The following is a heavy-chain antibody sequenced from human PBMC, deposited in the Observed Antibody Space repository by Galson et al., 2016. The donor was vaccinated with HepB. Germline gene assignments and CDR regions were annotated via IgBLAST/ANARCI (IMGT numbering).Heavy chain of an antibody. CDR1: GDSVSDSY. V-gene: IGHV4-59*02. Sequence: LSLTCAVSGDSVSDSYCNWVRQPPGKGLEWIGNVHYTEGSIYNPSLKGRGSITMDSSKNQFSLSLRSVTSADTAVYYCVTGRGWLPDYWGQGIHVTVSS. CDR2: VHYTEGS. D-gene: IGHD5-24*01. J-gene: IGHJ4*02. CDR3: VTGRGWLPDY.